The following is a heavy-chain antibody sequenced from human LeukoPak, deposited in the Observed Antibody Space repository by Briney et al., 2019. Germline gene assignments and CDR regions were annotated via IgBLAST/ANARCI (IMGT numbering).Heavy chain of an antibody. Sequence: GGSLRLSCAASGFTFSSYSMNWVRQAPGKGLEWVAVISYDGSNKYYADSVKGRFTISRDNSKNTLYLQMNSLRAEDTAVYYCARDRDGYGPFDYWGQGTLVTVSS. D-gene: IGHD5-24*01. CDR3: ARDRDGYGPFDY. J-gene: IGHJ4*02. V-gene: IGHV3-30*03. CDR1: GFTFSSYS. CDR2: ISYDGSNK.